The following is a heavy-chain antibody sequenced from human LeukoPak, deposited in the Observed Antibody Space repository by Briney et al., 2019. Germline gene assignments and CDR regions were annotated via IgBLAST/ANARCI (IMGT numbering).Heavy chain of an antibody. CDR3: ARVSGTYFFDY. CDR1: GFTFSNYW. D-gene: IGHD1-26*01. V-gene: IGHV3-74*01. J-gene: IGHJ4*02. Sequence: GGSLRLSCAASGFTFSNYWMHWVRQAPGMGLVWVSRINSDGSSTSNADSVKGRFTMSRDNAKNTLYLQMNSLRADDTAVYYCARVSGTYFFDYWGQGTLVTVSS. CDR2: INSDGSST.